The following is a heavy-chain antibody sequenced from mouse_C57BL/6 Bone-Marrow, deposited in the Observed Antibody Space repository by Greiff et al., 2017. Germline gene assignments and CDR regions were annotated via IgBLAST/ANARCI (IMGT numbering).Heavy chain of an antibody. CDR1: GFTFSSYA. Sequence: EVKLVESGGGLVKPGGSLKLSCAASGFTFSSYAMSWVRQTPEKRLEWVATISDGGSYTYYPDNVKGRSTISRDNAKNNLYLQMSHLKSEDTAMYYCARDRWPGFAYWGQGTLVTVSA. J-gene: IGHJ3*01. V-gene: IGHV5-4*01. CDR3: ARDRWPGFAY. CDR2: ISDGGSYT.